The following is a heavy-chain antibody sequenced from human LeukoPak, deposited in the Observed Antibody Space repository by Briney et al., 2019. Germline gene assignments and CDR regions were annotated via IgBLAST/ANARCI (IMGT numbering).Heavy chain of an antibody. CDR1: GFTFSSYS. CDR2: ISSSSYI. V-gene: IGHV3-21*01. J-gene: IGHJ4*02. CDR3: ARDGEVVAATHFDY. D-gene: IGHD2-15*01. Sequence: GGSLRLSCAASGFTFSSYSMNWVRQAPGKGLEWVSSISSSSYIYYADSVKGRFTISRDNAKNSLYLQMNSLRAEDTAVYYCARDGEVVAATHFDYWGQGTLVTVSS.